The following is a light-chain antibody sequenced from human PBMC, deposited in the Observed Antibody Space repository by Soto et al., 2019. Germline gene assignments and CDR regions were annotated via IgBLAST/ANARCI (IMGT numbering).Light chain of an antibody. CDR2: VSTDGSH. CDR1: SGHSDYA. V-gene: IGLV4-69*01. Sequence: QAVLTQSPSASASLGASVRLTCTLSSGHSDYAIAWHQQQPEKGPRYLMKVSTDGSHNKGDGIPDRFSGSSSGSERYLTISSLQSEDDADYYCRTWDTGPVFGGGTKLTVL. J-gene: IGLJ2*01. CDR3: RTWDTGPV.